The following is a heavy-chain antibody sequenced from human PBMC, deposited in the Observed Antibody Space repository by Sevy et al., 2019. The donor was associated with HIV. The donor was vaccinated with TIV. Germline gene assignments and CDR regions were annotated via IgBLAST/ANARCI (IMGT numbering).Heavy chain of an antibody. CDR1: VASVSSGKYY. D-gene: IGHD3-22*01. CDR3: AREIYFYENSGFYYFDS. J-gene: IGHJ4*02. V-gene: IGHV4-61*01. CDR2: VSNSGRT. Sequence: SETLSLTCNVSVASVSSGKYYWTWIRQPPGKDLEWIGHVSNSGRTNYNPSLKSRVTISEDTSKNQFSLSLNSVTAADTATYYCAREIYFYENSGFYYFDSWGLGILVTVSS.